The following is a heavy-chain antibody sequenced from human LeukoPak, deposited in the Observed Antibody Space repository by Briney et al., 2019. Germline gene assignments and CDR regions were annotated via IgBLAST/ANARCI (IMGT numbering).Heavy chain of an antibody. Sequence: PGGSLRLSCAASGFTFSSYAMSWVRQALGKGLEWVSAISGSGGSTYYADSVKGRFTISRDNSKNTLYLQMNSLRAEDTAVYYCANYYGSGSFFDYWGQGTLVTVSS. D-gene: IGHD3-10*01. CDR2: ISGSGGST. J-gene: IGHJ4*02. CDR3: ANYYGSGSFFDY. CDR1: GFTFSSYA. V-gene: IGHV3-23*01.